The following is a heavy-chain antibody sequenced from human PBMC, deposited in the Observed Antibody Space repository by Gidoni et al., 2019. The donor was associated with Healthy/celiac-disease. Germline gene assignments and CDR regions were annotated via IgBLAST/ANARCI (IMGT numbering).Heavy chain of an antibody. Sequence: QVQLVESGGGVVQPGRSLRLSCAASGFTFSSYGMHWVRQAPGKGLEWVAVISYDGSNKYYADSVKGRFTISRDNSKNTLYLQMNSLRAEDTAVYYCAKDTTVTTPTRAYYMDVWGKGTTVTVSS. CDR2: ISYDGSNK. CDR1: GFTFSSYG. J-gene: IGHJ6*03. D-gene: IGHD4-17*01. CDR3: AKDTTVTTPTRAYYMDV. V-gene: IGHV3-30*18.